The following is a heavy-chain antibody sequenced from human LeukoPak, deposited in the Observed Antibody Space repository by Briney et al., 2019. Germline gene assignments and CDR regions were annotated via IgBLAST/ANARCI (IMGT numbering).Heavy chain of an antibody. D-gene: IGHD3-16*01. J-gene: IGHJ5*02. V-gene: IGHV1-69*01. CDR2: IIPIFGTA. CDR3: GREKTVFWGVYPDFEIESFAP. CDR1: GGTFSSYA. Sequence: SVKVSCKASGGTFSSYAISWVRQAPGQGLEWMGGIIPIFGTANYAQKFQGRVTITADESTSTAYMELSSLRSEDTAVYYCGREKTVFWGVYPDFEIESFAPGGQEPLVPV.